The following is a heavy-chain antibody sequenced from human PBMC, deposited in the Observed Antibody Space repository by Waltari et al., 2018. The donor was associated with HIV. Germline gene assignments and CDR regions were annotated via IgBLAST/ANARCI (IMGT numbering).Heavy chain of an antibody. CDR1: KYTFASYG. J-gene: IGHJ4*02. CDR2: INTGDGST. Sequence: QVQLVQSGAEMRKPGASVKVSCTASKYTFASYGIHWLRQVPGQRLEWMGWINTGDGSTKYSQKFQGRVTITRDTSASTAYMQLSSLRSEDTAIYYCARELRFDIVFDYWGQGTLVTVSS. D-gene: IGHD5-12*01. V-gene: IGHV1-3*04. CDR3: ARELRFDIVFDY.